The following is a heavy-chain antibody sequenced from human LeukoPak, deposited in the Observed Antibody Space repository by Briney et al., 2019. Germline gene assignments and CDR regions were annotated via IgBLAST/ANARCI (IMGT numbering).Heavy chain of an antibody. Sequence: PGGSLRLSCAASGFTFSDYYMSWIRQAPGKGLEWVSYISSSGSTIYYADSVKGRFTISRDNAKNSLYLQMNSLRAEDTAVYYCARGTQKWLVQDWFDPWGQGTLVTVSS. V-gene: IGHV3-11*04. CDR3: ARGTQKWLVQDWFDP. D-gene: IGHD6-19*01. CDR1: GFTFSDYY. J-gene: IGHJ5*02. CDR2: ISSSGSTI.